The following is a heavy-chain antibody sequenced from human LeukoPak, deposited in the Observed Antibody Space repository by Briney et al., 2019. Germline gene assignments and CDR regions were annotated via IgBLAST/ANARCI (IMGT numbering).Heavy chain of an antibody. V-gene: IGHV4-34*01. CDR1: GGSFSGFY. D-gene: IGHD3-10*01. CDR3: ARARYYYGSGTNWFDP. CDR2: INHSGGT. Sequence: PSETLSLTCAVYGGSFSGFYWSWIRQPPGKGLEWIGEINHSGGTNYNPSLKSRVTISVDTSKNQFSLKLSSVTAADTAVYYCARARYYYGSGTNWFDPWGQGTLVTVSS. J-gene: IGHJ5*02.